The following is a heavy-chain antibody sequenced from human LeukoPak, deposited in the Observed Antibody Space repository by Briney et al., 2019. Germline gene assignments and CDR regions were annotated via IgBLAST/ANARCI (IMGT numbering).Heavy chain of an antibody. D-gene: IGHD3-16*01. J-gene: IGHJ6*02. CDR1: GGSISSYY. Sequence: SETLSLTCTVSGGSISSYYWSWIRQPPGKGLEWIGSIYYSGGTYYNPSLKSRVTISVDTSKNQFSLKLSSVTAADTAVYYCARPRFRPYYGMDVWGQGTTVTVSS. V-gene: IGHV4-59*05. CDR2: IYYSGGT. CDR3: ARPRFRPYYGMDV.